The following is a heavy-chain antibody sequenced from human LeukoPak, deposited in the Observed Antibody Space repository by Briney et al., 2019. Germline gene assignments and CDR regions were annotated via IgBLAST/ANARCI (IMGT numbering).Heavy chain of an antibody. CDR2: IYYSGST. CDR1: GGSISSGGYY. V-gene: IGHV4-31*03. Sequence: SQTLSLTCTVSGGSISSGGYYWSWIRQHLGKGLEWIGYIYYSGSTYYNPSLKSRVTISVDTSKNQFSLKLSSVTAADTAVYYCARVPGYCSGGSCYPYYYYGMDVWGQGTTVTVSS. CDR3: ARVPGYCSGGSCYPYYYYGMDV. D-gene: IGHD2-15*01. J-gene: IGHJ6*02.